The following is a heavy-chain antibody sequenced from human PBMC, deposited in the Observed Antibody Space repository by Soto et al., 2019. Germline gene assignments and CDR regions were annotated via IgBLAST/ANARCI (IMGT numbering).Heavy chain of an antibody. CDR2: IYYSGST. CDR3: ARDSPTYYGSGSYEAVDP. Sequence: SETLSLTCTVSGGSISSGGYYWSWIRQHPGKGLEWIGYIYYSGSTYYNPSLKSRVTISVDTSKNQFSLKLSSVTAADTAVYYCARDSPTYYGSGSYEAVDPWGQGTLVTVSS. J-gene: IGHJ5*02. D-gene: IGHD3-10*01. V-gene: IGHV4-31*03. CDR1: GGSISSGGYY.